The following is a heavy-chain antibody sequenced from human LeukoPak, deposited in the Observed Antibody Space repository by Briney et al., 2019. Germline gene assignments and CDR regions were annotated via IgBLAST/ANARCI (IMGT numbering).Heavy chain of an antibody. CDR3: ARGGSTGIFDY. D-gene: IGHD3-10*01. Sequence: GASVKVSCRAAGYTFTSHYMHWVRQAPGQGREWMGTINPSGGSTSYAQKFPGRVTMTRDTSTSTVYMEVSSLTTEDTAVYYCARGGSTGIFDYWGQGALVTVSP. J-gene: IGHJ4*02. CDR2: INPSGGST. V-gene: IGHV1-46*03. CDR1: GYTFTSHY.